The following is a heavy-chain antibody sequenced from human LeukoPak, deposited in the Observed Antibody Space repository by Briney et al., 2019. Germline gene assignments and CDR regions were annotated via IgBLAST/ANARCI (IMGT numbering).Heavy chain of an antibody. CDR2: IYPGDSDT. V-gene: IGHV5-51*01. J-gene: IGHJ4*02. CDR3: ARPINSSSWDFAY. D-gene: IGHD6-13*01. CDR1: GYSFTSYW. Sequence: GEALQXSWKGSGYSFTSYWIGWGRRMAGKGVXGXGIIYPGDSDTRYSPSFQGQVTISADKSISTAYLQWSSLKASDTAMYYCARPINSSSWDFAYWGQGTLVTVSS.